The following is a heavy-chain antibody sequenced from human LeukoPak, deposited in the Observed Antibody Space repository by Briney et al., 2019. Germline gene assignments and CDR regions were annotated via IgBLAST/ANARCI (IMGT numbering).Heavy chain of an antibody. CDR1: GFTFSDYY. J-gene: IGHJ6*03. D-gene: IGHD2-2*01. CDR2: ISSSGSTI. Sequence: GGSLRLSCAASGFTFSDYYMSWIRQAPGKGLEWVSYISSSGSTIYYADSVKGRFTISRDNAKNSLYLQMNSLRAEDTAVYYCNQLLYYYYYMDVWGKGTTVTVSS. CDR3: NQLLYYYYYMDV. V-gene: IGHV3-11*04.